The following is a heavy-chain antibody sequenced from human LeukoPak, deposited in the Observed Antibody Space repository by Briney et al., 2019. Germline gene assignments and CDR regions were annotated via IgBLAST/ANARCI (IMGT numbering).Heavy chain of an antibody. J-gene: IGHJ4*02. D-gene: IGHD1-1*01. Sequence: GGSLRLSCAASGFSFSSSGMHWVRQAPGKGPEWVAFTRFDDSYKAYGNSVKGRFTISRDNSKNTLYLQMNSLRAEDTAVYYCARDADGHDQGAFDYWGQGTLVTVSS. CDR3: ARDADGHDQGAFDY. CDR2: TRFDDSYK. CDR1: GFSFSSSG. V-gene: IGHV3-30*02.